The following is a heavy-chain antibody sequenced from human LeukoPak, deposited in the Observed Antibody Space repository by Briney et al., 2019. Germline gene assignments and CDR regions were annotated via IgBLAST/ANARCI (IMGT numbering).Heavy chain of an antibody. CDR1: GFGIRTFG. J-gene: IGHJ4*02. Sequence: GGSLRLSCASSGFGIRTFGMTWVRQAAGKGLEWVSTLSAGTESSYYADAVKGRFTVSGDYSKNTLYLLMTNVRANDSAVYYCAKFYDFDSRGYYSDWGQGTLVAVSS. CDR3: AKFYDFDSRGYYSD. V-gene: IGHV3-23*01. CDR2: LSAGTESS. D-gene: IGHD3-22*01.